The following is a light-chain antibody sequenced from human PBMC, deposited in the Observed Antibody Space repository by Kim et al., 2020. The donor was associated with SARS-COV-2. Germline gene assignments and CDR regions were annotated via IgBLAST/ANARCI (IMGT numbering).Light chain of an antibody. J-gene: IGKJ4*01. CDR2: DAS. CDR1: QSVSSD. CDR3: QQRSNWPPLT. V-gene: IGKV3-11*01. Sequence: SPGERATLACRASQSVSSDLAWYQQKPGQAPRLLIYDASNRATGIPARFSGSGSGTDFTLTISSLEPEDFAVYYCQQRSNWPPLTFGGGTKVDIK.